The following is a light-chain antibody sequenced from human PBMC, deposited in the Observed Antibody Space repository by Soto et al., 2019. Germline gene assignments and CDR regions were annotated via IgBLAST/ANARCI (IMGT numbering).Light chain of an antibody. Sequence: EIVMTQSPATLSVSPGERATLSCRASQSVSSNLAWYQQKPGQAPRLLIYGASTRATGIPARFSVSGSGTEFTLTISSLQSEDFAVYYCQQYNNWPLTCGQGTKVEIK. CDR2: GAS. CDR3: QQYNNWPLT. V-gene: IGKV3-15*01. CDR1: QSVSSN. J-gene: IGKJ1*01.